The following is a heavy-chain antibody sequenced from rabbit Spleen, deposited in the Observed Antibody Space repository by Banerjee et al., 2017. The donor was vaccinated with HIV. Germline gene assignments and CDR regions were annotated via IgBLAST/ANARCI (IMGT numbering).Heavy chain of an antibody. CDR3: ARDLVGVIGWNFYL. D-gene: IGHD1-1*01. V-gene: IGHV1S45*01. CDR2: INAATGKP. CDR1: GVSLNDKDV. J-gene: IGHJ4*01. Sequence: EQLEESGGGLVKPEGSLTLTCKASGVSLNDKDVMCWVRQAPGKGLEWIACINAATGKPVYATWANGRFTISRTSSTTVTLRMTSLTAADRAAYFCARDLVGVIGWNFYLWGQGTLVTVS.